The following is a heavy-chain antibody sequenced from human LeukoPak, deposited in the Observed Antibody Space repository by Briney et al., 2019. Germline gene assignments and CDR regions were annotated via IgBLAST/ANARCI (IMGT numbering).Heavy chain of an antibody. V-gene: IGHV4-39*01. Sequence: PSETLSLTCTVSGASFSSSTYYWGWIRQPPGKGLEWIGSIYYSGSTYYNPSLKSRVTMSVDTSKNQFSLKLSSVTAADTAVYYWARHAGGISATGTRPFDYWGQGTLVTVSS. J-gene: IGHJ4*02. CDR3: ARHAGGISATGTRPFDY. CDR1: GASFSSSTYY. CDR2: IYYSGST. D-gene: IGHD6-13*01.